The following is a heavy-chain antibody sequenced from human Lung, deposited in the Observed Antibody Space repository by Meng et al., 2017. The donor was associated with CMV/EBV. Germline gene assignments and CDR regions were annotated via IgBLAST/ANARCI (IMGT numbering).Heavy chain of an antibody. J-gene: IGHJ4*02. CDR1: GFTFSGYA. CDR3: ARQLGLFDY. CDR2: FTGSGGST. Sequence: GESLKISCAASGFTFSGYAMSWVRQAPGKGLEWVSAFTGSGGSTYYADSVKGRFTISRDNSKNTLYLQMNSLRAEDTAVYYCARQLGLFDYWGQGTLVTVSS. D-gene: IGHD6-6*01. V-gene: IGHV3-23*01.